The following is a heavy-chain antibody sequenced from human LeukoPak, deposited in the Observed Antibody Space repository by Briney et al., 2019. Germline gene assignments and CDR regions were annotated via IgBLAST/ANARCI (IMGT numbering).Heavy chain of an antibody. CDR3: ARGGYSYGWENFDY. D-gene: IGHD5-18*01. J-gene: IGHJ4*02. V-gene: IGHV4-38-2*02. Sequence: SETLSLTCTVSGYSISSGYYWGWIRQPPGKGLEWIGSIYHSGSTYYNPSLKSRVTISVDTSKNQFSLKLSSVTAADTAVYYCARGGYSYGWENFDYWGQGTLVTVSS. CDR1: GYSISSGYY. CDR2: IYHSGST.